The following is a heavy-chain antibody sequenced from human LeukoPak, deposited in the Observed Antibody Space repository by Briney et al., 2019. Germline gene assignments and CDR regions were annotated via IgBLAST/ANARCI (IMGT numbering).Heavy chain of an antibody. D-gene: IGHD5-12*01. CDR1: GYTFTDYY. J-gene: IGHJ3*02. CDR2: INPRSADT. Sequence: GASVKVSCKASGYTFTDYYMHWVRQAPGQGLEWMGWINPRSADTNYAQRFQGRVTMTRDTSISTAYMELSRLRSDDTAVFYCARGRPLIGATHDAFDIWGLGTMVTVSS. CDR3: ARGRPLIGATHDAFDI. V-gene: IGHV1-2*02.